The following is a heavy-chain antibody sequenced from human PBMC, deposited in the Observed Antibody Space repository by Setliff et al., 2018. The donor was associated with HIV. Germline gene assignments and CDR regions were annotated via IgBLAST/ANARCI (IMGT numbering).Heavy chain of an antibody. CDR2: IYYSGST. V-gene: IGHV4-39*06. CDR3: ASVGSGWSHNWFDH. D-gene: IGHD6-19*01. J-gene: IGHJ5*02. Sequence: SETLSLTCTVSGVSISSGTYFWGWIRQSPGEGLEWIGSIYYSGSTYYNPSLKSRLTISVDTSKNQFTLKLTSVTAAAPAVYYCASVGSGWSHNWFDHWDQGTLVTVSS. CDR1: GVSISSGTYF.